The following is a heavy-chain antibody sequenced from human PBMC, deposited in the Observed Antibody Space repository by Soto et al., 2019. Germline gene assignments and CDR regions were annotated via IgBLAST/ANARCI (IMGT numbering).Heavy chain of an antibody. CDR1: GFTFSNYA. J-gene: IGHJ3*02. V-gene: IGHV3-23*01. CDR2: MSGGGDST. D-gene: IGHD2-2*01. Sequence: EVQLLESGGGLVQPGGSLRLSCAVSGFTFSNYAMSWVRQAPGKGLEWVSAMSGGGDSTYYADSVKGRSTISRDNSKNTLYLQMNSLRAEDTAVYYCAKDIVVVPDALDIWGQGTMVTVSS. CDR3: AKDIVVVPDALDI.